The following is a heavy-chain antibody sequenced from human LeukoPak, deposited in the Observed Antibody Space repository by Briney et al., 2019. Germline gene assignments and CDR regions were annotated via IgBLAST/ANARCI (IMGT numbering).Heavy chain of an antibody. J-gene: IGHJ4*02. Sequence: ASVKVSCKASGYTFTSYDINWVRQAPGQGLEWMGWMNPNSGSTAYAQKFQGRVTMTRSTSISTAYMELGSLRSEDTAVYYCARGGLYDWNDEWGQGTLVIVSS. V-gene: IGHV1-8*01. CDR1: GYTFTSYD. CDR3: ARGGLYDWNDE. D-gene: IGHD1-1*01. CDR2: MNPNSGST.